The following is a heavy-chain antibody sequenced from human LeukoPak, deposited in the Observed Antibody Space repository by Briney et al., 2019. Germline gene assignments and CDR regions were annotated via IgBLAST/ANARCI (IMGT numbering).Heavy chain of an antibody. D-gene: IGHD6-19*01. CDR1: GGSISSYY. J-gene: IGHJ3*02. Sequence: SETLSLTCTVSGGSISSYYWSWLRQPPGKGLEWIGYIYYSGSTNYNPSLKSRVTISVDTPKNQCSLKRSSVAAADPVLYYWARDLAGRFPWRVVGAVDICGQGTMVTVSS. V-gene: IGHV4-59*01. CDR3: ARDLAGRFPWRVVGAVDI. CDR2: IYYSGST.